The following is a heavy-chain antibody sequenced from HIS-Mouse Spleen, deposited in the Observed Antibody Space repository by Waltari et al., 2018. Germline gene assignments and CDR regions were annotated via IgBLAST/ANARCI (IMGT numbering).Heavy chain of an antibody. D-gene: IGHD6-13*01. V-gene: IGHV4-39*07. CDR3: AREIPYSSSWYDWYFDL. Sequence: QLQLQESGPGLVTPSETLSLTCTVSGGSISSRRYYWVWIRQPPGKGLEWIGSIYYSGSTYYNPSLKSRVTISVDTSKNQFSLKLSSVTAADTAVYYCAREIPYSSSWYDWYFDLWGRGTLVTVSS. J-gene: IGHJ2*01. CDR1: GGSISSRRYY. CDR2: IYYSGST.